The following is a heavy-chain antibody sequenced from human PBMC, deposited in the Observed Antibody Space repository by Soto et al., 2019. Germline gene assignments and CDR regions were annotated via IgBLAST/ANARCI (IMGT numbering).Heavy chain of an antibody. V-gene: IGHV3-33*01. Sequence: QVQLVESGGGVVQPGRSLRLSCAASGFTFSSYGMHWVRQAPGKGLEWVAVIWYDGSNKYYADSVKGRFTISRDNSKNTLYLQMNRVRAEDTAVYYCERDGGSSWGVWGQVTLVTVSS. CDR1: GFTFSSYG. D-gene: IGHD6-6*01. CDR3: ERDGGSSWGV. J-gene: IGHJ4*02. CDR2: IWYDGSNK.